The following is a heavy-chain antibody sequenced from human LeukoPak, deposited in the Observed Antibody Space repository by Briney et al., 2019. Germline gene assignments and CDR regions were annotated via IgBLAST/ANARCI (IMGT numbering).Heavy chain of an antibody. D-gene: IGHD6-19*01. CDR1: GITFSNAW. CDR3: TTYSSGSCPF. Sequence: GGYLSLSCAASGITFSNAWLTWVRQAPGKGLEGIGSIYRSSNGETTDYGAPVKGRFTTSRDDSKNTLYLLIYSLKTEDTAVYYCTTYSSGSCPFWGQGTLVTVSS. CDR2: IYRSSNGETT. V-gene: IGHV3-15*01. J-gene: IGHJ4*02.